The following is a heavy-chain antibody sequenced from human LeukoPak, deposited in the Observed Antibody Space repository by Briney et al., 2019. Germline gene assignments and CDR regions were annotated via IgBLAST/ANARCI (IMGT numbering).Heavy chain of an antibody. CDR3: ARATGPLLAPHYYYYYYMDV. D-gene: IGHD1-14*01. CDR2: IIPIFGTA. CDR1: GYTFTSYG. Sequence: SVKVSCKASGYTFTSYGISWVRQAPGQGLEWMGGIIPIFGTANYAQKFQGRVTITADESTSTAYMELSSLRSEDTAVYYCARATGPLLAPHYYYYYYMDVWGKGTTVTVSS. V-gene: IGHV1-69*13. J-gene: IGHJ6*03.